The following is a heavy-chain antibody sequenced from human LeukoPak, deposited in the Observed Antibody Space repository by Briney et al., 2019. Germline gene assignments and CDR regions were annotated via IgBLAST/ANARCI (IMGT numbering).Heavy chain of an antibody. J-gene: IGHJ6*02. D-gene: IGHD4-17*01. Sequence: GGSLRLSCAASGFTFSSYWMHWVRQAPGKGLVWVSHIDSDGSSTSYADSVKGRFTTSRDNARNTLYLQMNSLRAEDTAVYYCAFTVTLDGMDVWGRGTTVTVSS. CDR1: GFTFSSYW. CDR3: AFTVTLDGMDV. CDR2: IDSDGSST. V-gene: IGHV3-74*01.